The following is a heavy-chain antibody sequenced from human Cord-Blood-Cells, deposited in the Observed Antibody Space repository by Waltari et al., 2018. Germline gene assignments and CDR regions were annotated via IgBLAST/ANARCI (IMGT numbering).Heavy chain of an antibody. CDR3: ARGGESGYDYYFDY. D-gene: IGHD5-12*01. CDR1: GSTFSSYA. V-gene: IGHV1-69*01. Sequence: QVQLVQSGAEVKKPGSSVKVACNASGSTFSSYAISWVRQAPGQGLEWMGGIIPIFGTANYAQKFQGRVTITADESTSTAYMELSSLRSEDTAVYYCARGGESGYDYYFDYWGQGTLVTVSS. CDR2: IIPIFGTA. J-gene: IGHJ4*02.